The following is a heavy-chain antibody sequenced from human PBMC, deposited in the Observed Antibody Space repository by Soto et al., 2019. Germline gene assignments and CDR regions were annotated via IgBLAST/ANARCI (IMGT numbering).Heavy chain of an antibody. Sequence: ASVKVSCTVSGSTLTELSMHWVRQAPGKGLEWMGGFDPEDGETIYAQKFQGRVTMTEDTSTDTAYMELSSLRSEDTAVYYCATMGGGTTWYYYYYGMDVWGQGTTVTVSS. J-gene: IGHJ6*02. V-gene: IGHV1-24*01. CDR3: ATMGGGTTWYYYYYGMDV. CDR1: GSTLTELS. D-gene: IGHD1-7*01. CDR2: FDPEDGET.